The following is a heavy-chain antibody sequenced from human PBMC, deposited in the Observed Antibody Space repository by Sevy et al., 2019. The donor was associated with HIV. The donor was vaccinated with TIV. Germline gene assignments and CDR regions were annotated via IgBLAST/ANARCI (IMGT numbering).Heavy chain of an antibody. CDR1: GYTFTGYN. D-gene: IGHD3-3*01. CDR3: ARAEKFWSASYYFDY. Sequence: ASVKVSCKASGYTFTGYNIHWLRQAPGQGLEWMGRINPNSDGTNYAQKFQGTVTMTSDTSISTAYMELSRLRSDDTAVYYCARAEKFWSASYYFDYWGQGTLVTVSS. J-gene: IGHJ4*02. V-gene: IGHV1-2*06. CDR2: INPNSDGT.